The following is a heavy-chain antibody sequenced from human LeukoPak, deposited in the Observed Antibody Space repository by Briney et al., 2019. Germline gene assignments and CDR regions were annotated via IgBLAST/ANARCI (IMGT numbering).Heavy chain of an antibody. Sequence: PSETLSLTCTVSDYSISSGYYWGWIRQPPVQGLEWTGSIFQSGHTYYSPSLKSRVTISVDTSNNRFSLSLSAVTAADTAIYYCARDTRTAQGFDYWGQGILVTVSS. D-gene: IGHD2-15*01. CDR1: DYSISSGYY. CDR2: IFQSGHT. CDR3: ARDTRTAQGFDY. J-gene: IGHJ4*02. V-gene: IGHV4-38-2*02.